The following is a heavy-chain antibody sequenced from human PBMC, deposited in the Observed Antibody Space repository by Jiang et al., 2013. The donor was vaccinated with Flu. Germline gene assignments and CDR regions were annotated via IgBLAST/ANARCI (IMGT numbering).Heavy chain of an antibody. CDR3: ARQEMATAGYYYGMDV. J-gene: IGHJ6*02. CDR2: IYPGDSDT. Sequence: GAEVKKPGESLKISCKGSGYSFTSRWIGWVRQMPGKGLEWMGIIYPGDSDTRYSPSFQGQVTISADKSISTAYLQWSSLKASDTAMYYCARQEMATAGYYYGMDVWGQGTTVTVSS. CDR1: GYSFTSRW. D-gene: IGHD5-24*01. V-gene: IGHV5-51*01.